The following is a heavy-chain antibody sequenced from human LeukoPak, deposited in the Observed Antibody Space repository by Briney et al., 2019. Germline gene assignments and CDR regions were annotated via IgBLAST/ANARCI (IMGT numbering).Heavy chain of an antibody. CDR1: GFTFSSYW. CDR3: STGSGRAFDI. D-gene: IGHD3-10*01. CDR2: INSDGSST. Sequence: PGGSLRLSCAASGFTFSSYWMHWVRQVPGKGLEWVSRINSDGSSTCYADSVKGRFTISRDNSKNTLYLQMNSLRAEDTAVYYCSTGSGRAFDIWDRGTMITVS. V-gene: IGHV3-74*01. J-gene: IGHJ3*02.